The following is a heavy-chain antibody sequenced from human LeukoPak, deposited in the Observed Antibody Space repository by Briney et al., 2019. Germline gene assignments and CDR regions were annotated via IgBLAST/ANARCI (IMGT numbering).Heavy chain of an antibody. Sequence: SETLSLTCTVSGGSISNSYYWGWIRQPPGKGLEWIGSIYHSGSTYYNPSLKSRVTISVDRSKNQFSLKLSSVTAADTAVYYCARAYYYGSGTYYSSSYYFDYWGQGTLVTVSS. CDR2: IYHSGST. CDR1: GGSISNSYY. V-gene: IGHV4-39*07. D-gene: IGHD3-10*01. J-gene: IGHJ4*02. CDR3: ARAYYYGSGTYYSSSYYFDY.